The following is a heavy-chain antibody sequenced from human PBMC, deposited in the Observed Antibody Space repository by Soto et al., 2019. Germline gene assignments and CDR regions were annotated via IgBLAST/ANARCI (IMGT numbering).Heavy chain of an antibody. CDR3: AGSTVTTWYDAFDI. Sequence: ASVKVSCKASGYTFTSYGISWVRRAPGQGLEWMGWISAYNGNTNYAQKLQGRVTMTTDTSTSTAYMELRSLRSDDTAVYYCAGSTVTTWYDAFDIWGQGTMVTVSS. CDR2: ISAYNGNT. CDR1: GYTFTSYG. V-gene: IGHV1-18*01. D-gene: IGHD4-17*01. J-gene: IGHJ3*02.